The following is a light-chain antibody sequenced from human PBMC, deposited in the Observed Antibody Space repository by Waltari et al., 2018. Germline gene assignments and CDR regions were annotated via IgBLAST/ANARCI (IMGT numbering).Light chain of an antibody. CDR2: SHK. J-gene: IGLJ3*02. V-gene: IGLV1-44*01. CDR3: AAWDDSLNGPV. CDR1: SSNIGSNT. Sequence: QSVLTQPPSASGTPGQRVTISCSGSSSNIGSNTVNWYQQLPGTAPKLLIYSHKQRPSGVPDRVAGPKAGTSASQAIGGLQSEGEADYYCAAWDDSLNGPVFGGGTKLTV.